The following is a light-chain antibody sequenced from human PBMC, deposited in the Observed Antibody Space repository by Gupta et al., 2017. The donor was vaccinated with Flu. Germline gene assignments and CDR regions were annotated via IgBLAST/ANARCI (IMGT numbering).Light chain of an antibody. CDR3: SSVTTSSTWV. Sequence: QSGLTQPASVSGSPGHSLTISCTGTSLDIGTYDYVSWYQQHPGKAPKLMIYEVTYRPSGGTDRFSGSKCGNTASLTISGLQGEDEAHYYCSSVTTSSTWVFGGGTKLTVL. J-gene: IGLJ3*02. CDR2: EVT. CDR1: SLDIGTYDY. V-gene: IGLV2-14*03.